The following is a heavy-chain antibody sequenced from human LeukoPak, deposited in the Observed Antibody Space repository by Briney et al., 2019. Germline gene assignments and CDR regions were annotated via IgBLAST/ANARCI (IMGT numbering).Heavy chain of an antibody. J-gene: IGHJ6*02. CDR3: ARDFNPKYYDFWSGYLTSSEYGMDV. Sequence: DPSETLSLTCTVSGGSVRSDSYYWSWIRQPPGKGLEWIGYVYYSGITYYNPSLKSRVTISVDTSKNQFSLKLSSVTAADTAVYYCARDFNPKYYDFWSGYLTSSEYGMDVWGQGTTVTVSS. V-gene: IGHV4-61*01. CDR2: VYYSGIT. D-gene: IGHD3-3*01. CDR1: GGSVRSDSYY.